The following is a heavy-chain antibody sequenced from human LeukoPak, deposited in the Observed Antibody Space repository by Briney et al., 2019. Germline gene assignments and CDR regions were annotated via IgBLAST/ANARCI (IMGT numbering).Heavy chain of an antibody. CDR2: IYHSGST. Sequence: PSGTLSLTCAVSGGSISSSNWWSWVRQPPGKGLEWIGEIYHSGSTNYNPSLKSRVTISVDKSKNQFSLKLSSVTAADTAVYYCARAKGTAAGNFDYWGQGTLVTVSS. J-gene: IGHJ4*02. D-gene: IGHD6-13*01. CDR3: ARAKGTAAGNFDY. CDR1: GGSISSSNW. V-gene: IGHV4-4*02.